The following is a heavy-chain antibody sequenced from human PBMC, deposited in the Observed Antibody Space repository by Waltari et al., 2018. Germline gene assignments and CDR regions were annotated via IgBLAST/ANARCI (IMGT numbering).Heavy chain of an antibody. CDR1: GGSISSGDYY. CDR2: LYYSGST. CDR3: ARVNAGSTSEFSFDY. J-gene: IGHJ4*02. Sequence: QVQLQESGPGLVKPSQTLSLTCTVSGGSISSGDYYWSWIRQPPGKGLEWIGYLYYSGSTYDNPSLKSRVTISVDTSKNQFSLKLSSVTAADTAVYYCARVNAGSTSEFSFDYWGQGTLVTVSS. D-gene: IGHD2-2*01. V-gene: IGHV4-30-4*08.